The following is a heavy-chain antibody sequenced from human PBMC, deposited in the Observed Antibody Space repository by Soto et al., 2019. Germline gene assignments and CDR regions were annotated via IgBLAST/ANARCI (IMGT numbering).Heavy chain of an antibody. V-gene: IGHV4-30-2*01. CDR3: ARETAAGTLNCFDP. Sequence: SETLSLTCAVSGGSISSGGYSWSWIRQPPGKGLEWIGYIYHSGSTYYNPSLKSRVTISVDRSKNQFSLKLSSVTAADTAVYYCARETAAGTLNCFDPWCQGTLVTVSS. CDR1: GGSISSGGYS. J-gene: IGHJ5*02. D-gene: IGHD6-13*01. CDR2: IYHSGST.